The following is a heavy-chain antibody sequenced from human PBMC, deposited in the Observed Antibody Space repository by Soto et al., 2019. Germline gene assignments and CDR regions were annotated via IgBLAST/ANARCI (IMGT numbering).Heavy chain of an antibody. CDR3: ARAEALSYYYDSSGYHRAWFDP. J-gene: IGHJ5*02. V-gene: IGHV1-3*01. D-gene: IGHD3-22*01. CDR2: INAGNGNT. Sequence: ASVKVSCKASGYTFTSYAMYWVRQAPGQRLEWMGWINAGNGNTKYSQKFQGRVTITRDTSASTAYMELSSLRSEDTAVYYCARAEALSYYYDSSGYHRAWFDPWGQGTLVTVSS. CDR1: GYTFTSYA.